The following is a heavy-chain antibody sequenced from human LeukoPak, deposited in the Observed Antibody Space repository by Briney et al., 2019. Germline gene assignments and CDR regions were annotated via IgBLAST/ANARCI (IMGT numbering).Heavy chain of an antibody. CDR1: GFTFSAFG. J-gene: IGHJ4*02. Sequence: PGGSLRLSCAASGFTFSAFGMTWVRQAPGKGLEWVSGFSASDGSTYYADSVKGRFTISRDNSKNTLYLQMNSLRAEDTAVYYCAKMQHYYGSGSYCDYWGQGTLVTVSS. D-gene: IGHD3-10*01. V-gene: IGHV3-23*01. CDR3: AKMQHYYGSGSYCDY. CDR2: FSASDGST.